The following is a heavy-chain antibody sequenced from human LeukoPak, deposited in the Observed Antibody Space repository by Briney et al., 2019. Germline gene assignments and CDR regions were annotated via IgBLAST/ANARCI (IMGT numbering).Heavy chain of an antibody. V-gene: IGHV3-23*01. CDR1: GFTFSSYA. D-gene: IGHD6-19*01. CDR3: ARDQLAVAGSDY. J-gene: IGHJ4*02. Sequence: GGSLRLSCAASGFTFSSYAMSWVRQAPGKGLEWVSAISGSGGSTYYADSVKGRFTTSRDNSKNTLYLQMNSLRAEDTAVYYCARDQLAVAGSDYWGQGTLVTVSS. CDR2: ISGSGGST.